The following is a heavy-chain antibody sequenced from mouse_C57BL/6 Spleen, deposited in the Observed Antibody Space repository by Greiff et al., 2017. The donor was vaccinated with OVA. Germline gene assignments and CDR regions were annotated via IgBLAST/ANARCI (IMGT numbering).Heavy chain of an antibody. D-gene: IGHD2-3*01. V-gene: IGHV1-76*01. CDR2: IYPGSGNT. CDR3: ASSIYDGYYPY. CDR1: GYTFTDYY. Sequence: QVQLQQSGAELVRPGASVKLSCKASGYTFTDYYINWVKQRPGQGLAWIARIYPGSGNTYYNEKFKGKATLTAEKSSSTAYMQLSSLTSEDSAVYFCASSIYDGYYPYWGQGTLVTVSA. J-gene: IGHJ3*01.